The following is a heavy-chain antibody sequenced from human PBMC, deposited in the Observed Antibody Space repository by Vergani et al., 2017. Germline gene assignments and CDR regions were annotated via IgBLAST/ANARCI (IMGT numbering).Heavy chain of an antibody. V-gene: IGHV4-61*05. J-gene: IGHJ4*02. D-gene: IGHD4-17*01. CDR1: GGSISSSSYY. CDR3: ASFTVTTTYFDY. Sequence: QLQLQESGPGLVKPSETLSLTCTVSGGSISSSSYYWSWIRQPPGKGLAWIGYIYYSGSTNYNPSLKSRVTISVDTSKNQFSLKLSSVTAADTAVYYCASFTVTTTYFDYWGQGTLVTVSS. CDR2: IYYSGST.